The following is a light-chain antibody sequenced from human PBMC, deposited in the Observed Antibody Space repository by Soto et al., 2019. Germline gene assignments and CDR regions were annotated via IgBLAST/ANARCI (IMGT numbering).Light chain of an antibody. CDR2: AAS. CDR1: QSISSY. Sequence: DIQMTQSPSSLSASVGDRVTITCRASQSISSYLNWYQQKPGKAPKLLIYAASSLQSGVPSRFSGSGSGTDFTLTISSLQPEDFATYYCQQYTSWTFGQGTKVDIK. CDR3: QQYTSWT. V-gene: IGKV1-39*01. J-gene: IGKJ1*01.